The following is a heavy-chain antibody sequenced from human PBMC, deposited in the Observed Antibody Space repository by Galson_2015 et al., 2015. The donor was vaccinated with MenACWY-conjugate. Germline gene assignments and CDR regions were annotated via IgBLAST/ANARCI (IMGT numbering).Heavy chain of an antibody. Sequence: SLRLSCAASGFTFSSFGMHWVRQAPGKRPEWVAVISDDGSKKFYADSLKGRFTISRDNSKNTLYLQVDSLRPEDTALYYCAKEPFGSGPFDIWSRGTMVTVSS. CDR3: AKEPFGSGPFDI. V-gene: IGHV3-30*18. J-gene: IGHJ3*02. CDR1: GFTFSSFG. CDR2: ISDDGSKK. D-gene: IGHD3-10*01.